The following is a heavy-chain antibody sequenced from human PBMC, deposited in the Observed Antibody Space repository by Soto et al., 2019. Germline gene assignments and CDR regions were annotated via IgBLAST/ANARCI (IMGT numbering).Heavy chain of an antibody. CDR1: GFTFSSYG. Sequence: VQLVESGGGVVQPGRSLRLSCAASGFTFSSYGMHWVRQAPGKGLEWVGRIRSKANSYATAYAASVKGRFTISRDDSKNTAYLQMNSLKTEDTAVYYCTRGTVTMILDVWGQGTTVTVSS. D-gene: IGHD4-4*01. CDR3: TRGTVTMILDV. V-gene: IGHV3-73*01. J-gene: IGHJ6*02. CDR2: IRSKANSYAT.